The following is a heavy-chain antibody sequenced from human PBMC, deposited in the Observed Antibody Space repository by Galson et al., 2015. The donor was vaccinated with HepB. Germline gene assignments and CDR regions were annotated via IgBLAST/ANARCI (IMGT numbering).Heavy chain of an antibody. J-gene: IGHJ4*02. CDR3: AKRMGITTGASDY. Sequence: SLRLSCAASGFTFSNYVMNWVRQAPGKGLEWVSSISGSAGSTYYADSVKGRFTISRDKSKNTLYLQMSSLRAEDTALYYCAKRMGITTGASDYWGQGTLVTVSS. CDR2: ISGSAGST. CDR1: GFTFSNYV. V-gene: IGHV3-23*01. D-gene: IGHD1/OR15-1a*01.